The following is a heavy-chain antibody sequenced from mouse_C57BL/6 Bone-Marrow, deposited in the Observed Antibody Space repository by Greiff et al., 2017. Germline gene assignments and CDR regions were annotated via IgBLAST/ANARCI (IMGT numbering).Heavy chain of an antibody. CDR2: VYPYNGGT. CDR3: AQSPPYGNGGFDY. CDR1: GFTFTDYY. V-gene: IGHV1-36*01. Sequence: VKPGPSVKISCKASGFTFTDYYMHWVKQSHGKSLEWIGLVYPYNGGTSYNQKFKGKATLTVDTSSSTAYMELNSLTSEDSAVYYCAQSPPYGNGGFDYWGQGTTLTVSS. J-gene: IGHJ2*01. D-gene: IGHD2-1*01.